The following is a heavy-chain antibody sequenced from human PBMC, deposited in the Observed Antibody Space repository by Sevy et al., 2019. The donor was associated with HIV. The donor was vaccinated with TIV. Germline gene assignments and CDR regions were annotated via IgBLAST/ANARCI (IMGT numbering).Heavy chain of an antibody. CDR3: AKDRVSGTYYTGDFDY. CDR2: MSCSGGDT. V-gene: IGHV3-23*01. D-gene: IGHD3-10*01. J-gene: IGHJ4*02. CDR1: GFTFRTYA. Sequence: GGSLRLSCAASGFTFRTYAMTWVRQAPGKGLEWVSVMSCSGGDTYYADSVKGRFTISRDNSNNTLYLQMNSLRAEDTAVYYCAKDRVSGTYYTGDFDYWGQGTLVTVSS.